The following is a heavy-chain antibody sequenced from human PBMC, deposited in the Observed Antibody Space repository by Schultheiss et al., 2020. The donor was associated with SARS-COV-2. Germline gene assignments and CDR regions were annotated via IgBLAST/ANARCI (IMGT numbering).Heavy chain of an antibody. CDR1: GFTFSSYA. J-gene: IGHJ3*02. CDR2: ISYDGSNK. D-gene: IGHD1-1*01. CDR3: ARRLERQVDAFDI. Sequence: GGSLRLSCAASGFTFSSYAMHWVRQAPGKGLEWVAVISYDGSNKYYADSVKGRFTITRDDSKNAVYLQMNSLRAEDTAVYYCARRLERQVDAFDIWGQGTVVTVSS. V-gene: IGHV3-30-3*01.